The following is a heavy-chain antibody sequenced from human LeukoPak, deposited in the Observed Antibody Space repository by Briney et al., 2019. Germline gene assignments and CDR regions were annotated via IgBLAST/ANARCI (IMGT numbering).Heavy chain of an antibody. D-gene: IGHD2/OR15-2a*01. CDR2: IYTSGST. J-gene: IGHJ5*02. Sequence: LETLSLTCTVSGGSISSYYWSWIRQPAGKGLEWIGRIYTSGSTNYNPSLKSRVTMSVDTSKNQFSLKLSSVTAADTAVYYCARDVFFRAHNWFDPWGQGTLVTVSS. CDR1: GGSISSYY. CDR3: ARDVFFRAHNWFDP. V-gene: IGHV4-4*07.